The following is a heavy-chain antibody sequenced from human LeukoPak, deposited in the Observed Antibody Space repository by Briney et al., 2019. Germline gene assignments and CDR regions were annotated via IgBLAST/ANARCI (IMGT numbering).Heavy chain of an antibody. V-gene: IGHV1-18*01. D-gene: IGHD6-13*01. CDR3: ARGMGSSSWHKQPYYYYYMDV. Sequence: ASVKVSCKASGYTFTSYGISWVRQAPGQGLEWMGWISAYNGNTNYAQKLQGRVTMTTDTSTSTAYMELRSLRSDDTAVYYCARGMGSSSWHKQPYYYYYMDVCGKGTTVTVSS. J-gene: IGHJ6*03. CDR2: ISAYNGNT. CDR1: GYTFTSYG.